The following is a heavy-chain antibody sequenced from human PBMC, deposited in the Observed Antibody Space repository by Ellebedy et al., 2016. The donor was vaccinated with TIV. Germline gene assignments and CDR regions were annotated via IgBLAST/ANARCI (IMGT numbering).Heavy chain of an antibody. CDR1: GGTITSGTYY. D-gene: IGHD7-27*01. Sequence: MPSETLSLTCTVSGGTITSGTYYWSWLRQTPGTGLAWIGYIPSSGSPYYNPSLMGRFTMSLDTSKNQFSLKVTSVTAADTAVYYCARDSLNWGTDYWGQGTLVTVSS. V-gene: IGHV4-30-4*01. CDR2: IPSSGSP. CDR3: ARDSLNWGTDY. J-gene: IGHJ4*02.